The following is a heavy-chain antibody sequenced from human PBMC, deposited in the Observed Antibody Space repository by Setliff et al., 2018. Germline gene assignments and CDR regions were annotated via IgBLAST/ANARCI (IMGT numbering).Heavy chain of an antibody. D-gene: IGHD3-10*01. CDR3: ARDGVFYAMDV. V-gene: IGHV3-11*04. J-gene: IGHJ6*02. Sequence: SGGSLKISCAASGFSFSLYYMSWVRQAPGKGLEWLSKISGDGITIYYADSVRGRFTISRDNAKDSLYLQMNSLRAEDTALYYCARDGVFYAMDVWGRGTTVTVSS. CDR1: GFSFSLYY. CDR2: ISGDGITI.